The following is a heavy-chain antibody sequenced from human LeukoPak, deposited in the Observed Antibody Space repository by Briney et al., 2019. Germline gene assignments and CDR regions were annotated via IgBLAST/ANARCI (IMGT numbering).Heavy chain of an antibody. V-gene: IGHV4-34*01. CDR1: GGSFSGYY. CDR3: ARNRRYYSGRPAYNWFDP. CDR2: INHSGST. D-gene: IGHD3-10*01. Sequence: SETLPLTCAVYGGSFSGYYWSWIRQPPGKGLEWIGEINHSGSTNYNPSLKSRVTISVDTSKNQFSLKLSSVTAADTAVYYCARNRRYYSGRPAYNWFDPWGQGTLVTVSS. J-gene: IGHJ5*02.